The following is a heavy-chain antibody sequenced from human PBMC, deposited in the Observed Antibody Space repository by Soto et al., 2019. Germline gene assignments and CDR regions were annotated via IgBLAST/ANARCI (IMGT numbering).Heavy chain of an antibody. D-gene: IGHD3-10*01. CDR1: GGSISSSNW. CDR3: ARSWGEGRVDY. J-gene: IGHJ4*02. V-gene: IGHV4-4*02. CDR2: IYHSGNT. Sequence: QVQLQESGPGLVKPSGTLSLTCAVSGGSISSSNWWSWVRQPPGKGLEWIGEIYHSGNTNYNPSLRGRVTMAVDKSRNPFSLKLGSVTAADTAVYYCARSWGEGRVDYWGQGTLVTVSS.